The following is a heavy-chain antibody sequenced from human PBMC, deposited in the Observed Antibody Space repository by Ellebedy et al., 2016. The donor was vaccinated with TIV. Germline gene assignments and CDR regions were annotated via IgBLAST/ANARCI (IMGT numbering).Heavy chain of an antibody. CDR2: ISFDGRNK. CDR3: AKDHDYGDNYYYYGMDV. V-gene: IGHV3-30*18. D-gene: IGHD4-17*01. Sequence: GESLKISCGASGFTFRNYGMNWVRQAPGKGLEWVAAISFDGRNKNYADSVKGRFTISRDNSKNTLYLQLNRLRAEDTAVYYSAKDHDYGDNYYYYGMDVWGQGTTVTVSS. CDR1: GFTFRNYG. J-gene: IGHJ6*02.